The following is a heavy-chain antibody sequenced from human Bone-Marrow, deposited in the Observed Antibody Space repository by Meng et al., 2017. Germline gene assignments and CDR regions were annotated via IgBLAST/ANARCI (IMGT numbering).Heavy chain of an antibody. CDR1: GFTFSSYA. Sequence: GESLKISCAASGFTFSSYAMSWVRQAPGKGLEWVSANSGSGGSTYYADSVKGRFTISRDNSKNTLYLQMNSLRAEDTAVYYCAKRIMVVTQGPDYWGQGTLVTVSS. CDR3: AKRIMVVTQGPDY. D-gene: IGHD4-23*01. V-gene: IGHV3-23*01. CDR2: NSGSGGST. J-gene: IGHJ4*02.